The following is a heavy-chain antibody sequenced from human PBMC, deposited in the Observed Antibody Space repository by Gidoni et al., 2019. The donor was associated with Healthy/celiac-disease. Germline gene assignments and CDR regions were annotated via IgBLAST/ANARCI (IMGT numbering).Heavy chain of an antibody. D-gene: IGHD5-12*01. CDR1: GFTVSSNY. CDR3: ARDVRDGYTTLYYFDY. J-gene: IGHJ4*02. CDR2: IYSGGST. Sequence: EVQLVESGGGLVQPGGSLRLSCAASGFTVSSNYMSWVRQAPGKGLEWVSVIYSGGSTYYADSVKGRFTISRDNSKNTLYLQMNSLRAEDTAVYYCARDVRDGYTTLYYFDYWGQGTLVTVSS. V-gene: IGHV3-66*02.